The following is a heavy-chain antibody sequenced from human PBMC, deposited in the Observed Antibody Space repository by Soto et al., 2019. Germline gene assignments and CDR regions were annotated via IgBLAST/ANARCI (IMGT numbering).Heavy chain of an antibody. D-gene: IGHD2-21*02. CDR1: GFTFSSYG. V-gene: IGHV3-33*01. J-gene: IGHJ4*02. CDR2: IWRDGKEE. Sequence: QVQLVESGGGVVQPGRSLRLSCAASGFTFSSYGMHWVRQAPGKGLEWVAVIWRDGKEEYIVDSVEGRFTVSRDNSKNTLYMQRNSLRAEAAAVCHCETDRGGDEPIDYWGQGTLVTVSS. CDR3: ETDRGGDEPIDY.